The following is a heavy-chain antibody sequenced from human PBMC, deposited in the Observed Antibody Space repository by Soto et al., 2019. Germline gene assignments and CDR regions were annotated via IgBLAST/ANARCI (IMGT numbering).Heavy chain of an antibody. CDR3: AKGRGESYYHPMDV. D-gene: IGHD2-21*01. CDR2: ISGSGNT. V-gene: IGHV3-23*01. J-gene: IGHJ6*02. Sequence: GESLKISCAASGFTFSTYAMTWVRQPPGRGLEWISPISGSGNTYYADSVKGRFTISRDNSKNTLYLQMNSLRAEDTAIYYCAKGRGESYYHPMDVWGQGTTVTVSS. CDR1: GFTFSTYA.